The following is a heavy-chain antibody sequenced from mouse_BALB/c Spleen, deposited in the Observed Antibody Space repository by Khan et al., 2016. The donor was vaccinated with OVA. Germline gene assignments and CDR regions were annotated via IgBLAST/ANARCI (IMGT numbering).Heavy chain of an antibody. D-gene: IGHD2-14*01. Sequence: QIQLVQSGPELKKPGVTVKISCKASGYTFTTYGMNWVKQAPGKGLNWMGWINTYTGEPTYVDDFKGRFAFSLETSASTAYLQINNLKNEDTATYFCARVGYSGTMDYWGQGTSVTVSS. CDR3: ARVGYSGTMDY. J-gene: IGHJ4*01. CDR1: GYTFTTYG. CDR2: INTYTGEP. V-gene: IGHV9-3-1*01.